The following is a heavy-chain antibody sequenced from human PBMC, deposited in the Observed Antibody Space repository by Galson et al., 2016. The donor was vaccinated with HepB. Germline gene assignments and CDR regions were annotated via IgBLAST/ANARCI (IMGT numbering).Heavy chain of an antibody. CDR3: ARGSAIGPLAKFDY. CDR1: GNTFTNYG. V-gene: IGHV1-18*01. J-gene: IGHJ4*02. Sequence: QSGAEVKEPGASVKVSCKASGNTFTNYGINWVRQAPGQGLEWMGWLSNYNGKTNYAQRFQGRVTMTTDTSTSTAHMELRSLRYDDTAVYYCARGSAIGPLAKFDYGGQGTLVTVSS. D-gene: IGHD3-3*01. CDR2: LSNYNGKT.